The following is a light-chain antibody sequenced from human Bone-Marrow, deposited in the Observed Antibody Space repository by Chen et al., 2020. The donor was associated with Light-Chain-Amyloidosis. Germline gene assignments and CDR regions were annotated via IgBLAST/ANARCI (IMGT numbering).Light chain of an antibody. Sequence: EIVLAQAPATLSVYPGEGATISCRASERLSGNLAWYQQKPGQAPRLLIYGVSTRATWIPARFTRRGSGTEFTLTISSMQSDEFAVYLCQQYHHWPWTFGLGTKVDIK. V-gene: IGKV3-15*01. J-gene: IGKJ1*01. CDR3: QQYHHWPWT. CDR1: ERLSGN. CDR2: GVS.